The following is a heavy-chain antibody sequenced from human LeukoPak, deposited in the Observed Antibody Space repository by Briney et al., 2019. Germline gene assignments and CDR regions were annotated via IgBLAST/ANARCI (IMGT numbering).Heavy chain of an antibody. CDR3: AKTGSTVTTPTDLNYYYYYYMDV. V-gene: IGHV3-48*03. D-gene: IGHD4-17*01. CDR1: GFTFSSYE. Sequence: GGSLRLSCAASGFTFSSYEMNWVRQAPGKGLEWVSYISSSGDTIYYADSVKGRFTISRDNSKNTLYLQMNSLRAEDTAVYYCAKTGSTVTTPTDLNYYYYYYMDVWGKGPRSPSP. CDR2: ISSSGDTI. J-gene: IGHJ6*03.